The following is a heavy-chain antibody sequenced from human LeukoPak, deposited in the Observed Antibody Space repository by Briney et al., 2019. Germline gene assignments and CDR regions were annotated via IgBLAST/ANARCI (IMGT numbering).Heavy chain of an antibody. V-gene: IGHV3-48*04. CDR3: ARDGYDFWSGSPVYYYHMDV. J-gene: IGHJ6*03. Sequence: GGSLRHSCAISGFPLSSYSMTWVRQAPGKGLGWDSYISSSSSTRYYGDSVNGRFTISRDNAKNSLYLQMNSLRAEDTAVYYCARDGYDFWSGSPVYYYHMDVCGKGTTVTVSS. D-gene: IGHD3-3*01. CDR1: GFPLSSYS. CDR2: ISSSSSTR.